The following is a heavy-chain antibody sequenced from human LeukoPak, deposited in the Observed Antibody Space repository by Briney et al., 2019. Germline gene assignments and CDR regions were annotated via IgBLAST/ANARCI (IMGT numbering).Heavy chain of an antibody. J-gene: IGHJ3*02. V-gene: IGHV5-51*01. CDR3: ARRILVWFVEYTDVFDI. D-gene: IGHD3-10*01. Sequence: GDSLKISCKGSGYSFTSYWIGCVRQMPGKGLEWMGIIYPGDSDTRYSPSFQRQVTISADKSISTAYLQWSSLKASDTAMYYCARRILVWFVEYTDVFDIWGQGTMVTVSS. CDR1: GYSFTSYW. CDR2: IYPGDSDT.